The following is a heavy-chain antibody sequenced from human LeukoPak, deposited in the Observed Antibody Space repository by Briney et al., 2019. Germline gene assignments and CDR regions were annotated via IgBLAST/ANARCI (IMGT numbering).Heavy chain of an antibody. J-gene: IGHJ4*02. CDR2: INPGDSDT. CDR1: GYNFSTYW. D-gene: IGHD3-3*01. V-gene: IGHV5-51*01. Sequence: GESLKISCKGSGYNFSTYWIGWLRQMPGKGLEWMGIINPGDSDTRYTPSFQGQVTISVDKSITTAYLQWSSLKASDTAMYYWARPVGGITNFGVVKTADFFDYLGQGNLVTGSS. CDR3: ARPVGGITNFGVVKTADFFDY.